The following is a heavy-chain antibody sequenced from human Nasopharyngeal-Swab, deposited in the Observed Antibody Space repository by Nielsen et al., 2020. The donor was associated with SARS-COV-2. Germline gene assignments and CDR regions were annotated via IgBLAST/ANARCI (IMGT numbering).Heavy chain of an antibody. V-gene: IGHV4-59*08. D-gene: IGHD2-15*01. J-gene: IGHJ4*02. Sequence: RQAPGKGLEWVGYAYYTGGTSYNPSLKSRVTISLDTSKKQFSLRLTSVTPADTAIYYCARMDAATDFWGQGTLVTVSS. CDR2: AYYTGGT. CDR3: ARMDAATDF.